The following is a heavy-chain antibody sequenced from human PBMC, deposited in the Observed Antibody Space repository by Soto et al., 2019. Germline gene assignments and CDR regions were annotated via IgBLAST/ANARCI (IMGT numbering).Heavy chain of an antibody. Sequence: QVELVQSGAEVRKPGASVKVSCKASRNSFIDYYIHWVRQAPGQGLEWMGWIKSNSGGTKYAQRFQGQVTMTRDTSISTIYMELSRLKSDDTAVYYCAREDYNWNDYYYYGMDVWGQGTTVILSS. CDR2: IKSNSGGT. CDR3: AREDYNWNDYYYYGMDV. D-gene: IGHD1-1*01. V-gene: IGHV1-2*02. CDR1: RNSFIDYY. J-gene: IGHJ6*02.